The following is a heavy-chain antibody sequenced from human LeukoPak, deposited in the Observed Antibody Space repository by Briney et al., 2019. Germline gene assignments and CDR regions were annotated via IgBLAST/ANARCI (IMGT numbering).Heavy chain of an antibody. J-gene: IGHJ5*01. V-gene: IGHV1-18*01. Sequence: GASVKVSCKASGYTFTSYGISWVRQAPGQGLEWMGWISAYNGNTNYAQKLQRRVTMTTDTSTSTAYMELRSLRSDDTAVYYCARDTNAGYDFWSCYYNEQNWFDSWGQGTLVTVSS. CDR2: ISAYNGNT. D-gene: IGHD3-3*01. CDR1: GYTFTSYG. CDR3: ARDTNAGYDFWSCYYNEQNWFDS.